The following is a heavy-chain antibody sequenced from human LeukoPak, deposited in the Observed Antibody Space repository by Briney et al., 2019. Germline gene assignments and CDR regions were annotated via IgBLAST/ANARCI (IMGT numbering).Heavy chain of an antibody. Sequence: PGGSLRLSCAASGFTFSSYAMHWVRQAPGKGLEWVAVISYDGRNKYYADSVKGRFTISRDNSKNTLYLQMNSLRAEDTAVYYCARAVDHLFDPWGQGTLVTVSS. J-gene: IGHJ5*02. CDR1: GFTFSSYA. CDR3: ARAVDHLFDP. D-gene: IGHD3-3*02. V-gene: IGHV3-30*04. CDR2: ISYDGRNK.